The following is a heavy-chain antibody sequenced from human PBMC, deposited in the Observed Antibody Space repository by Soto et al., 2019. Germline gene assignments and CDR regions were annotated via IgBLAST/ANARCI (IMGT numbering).Heavy chain of an antibody. D-gene: IGHD6-6*01. V-gene: IGHV3-9*01. J-gene: IGHJ6*04. CDR1: GFKFDDYA. CDR2: LSWSGDNI. Sequence: EVQLVESGGGLVQPGTSLRLSCAVSGFKFDDYAMHWVRQVPGKGLEGVAGLSWSGDNIGYGDSVKGRFTISRDNAKNSVSLQMHSLRTEYTAVYYWAKGASSRSNYGMDVWGKGTTVTVSS. CDR3: AKGASSRSNYGMDV.